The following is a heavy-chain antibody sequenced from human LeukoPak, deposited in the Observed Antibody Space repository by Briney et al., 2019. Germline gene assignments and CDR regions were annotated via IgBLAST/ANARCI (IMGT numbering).Heavy chain of an antibody. CDR1: GFTVSSNY. CDR3: ARVEAAAGTMYAFDI. CDR2: IYSGGST. V-gene: IGHV3-66*01. D-gene: IGHD6-13*01. J-gene: IGHJ3*02. Sequence: GGSLRLSCAASGFTVSSNYMSWVRQAPGKGLEWVSVIYSGGSTYYADSVKGRFTISRDNSKNTLYLQMNSLRAEDTAVYYRARVEAAAGTMYAFDIWGQGTMVTVSS.